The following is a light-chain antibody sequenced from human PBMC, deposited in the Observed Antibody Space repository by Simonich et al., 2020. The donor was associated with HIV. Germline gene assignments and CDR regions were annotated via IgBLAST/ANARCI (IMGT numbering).Light chain of an antibody. CDR3: QHYNNWLFT. V-gene: IGKV3-15*01. CDR1: QSVSSK. J-gene: IGKJ3*01. Sequence: EIVMTQSPATLSVSPGEGATLSCRASQSVSSKLAWYQQKPGQAPRLLIYDASTRATGIPARFSGSGSGTEFTLTISSMQSEDFALYYCQHYNNWLFTFGPGTKVDVK. CDR2: DAS.